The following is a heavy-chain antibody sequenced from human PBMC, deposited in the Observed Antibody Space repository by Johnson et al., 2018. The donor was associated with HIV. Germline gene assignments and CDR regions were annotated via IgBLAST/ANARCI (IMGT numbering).Heavy chain of an antibody. Sequence: VQLVESRGVLVQPGGSLRLSCAASGFTVSSNEMSWVRQAPGKGLEWVSSISGGSTYYADSMKGRFTISRDNSKNTLYLQVNSLRAEDTAIYYCAKSRAGGDCYFDVFDIWGQGTMVTVSS. J-gene: IGHJ3*02. V-gene: IGHV3-38-3*01. D-gene: IGHD2-21*01. CDR2: ISGGST. CDR1: GFTVSSNE. CDR3: AKSRAGGDCYFDVFDI.